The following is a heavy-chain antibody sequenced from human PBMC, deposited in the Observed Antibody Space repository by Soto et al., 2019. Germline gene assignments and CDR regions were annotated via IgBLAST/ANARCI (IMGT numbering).Heavy chain of an antibody. D-gene: IGHD1-26*01. V-gene: IGHV3-30-3*01. CDR1: GFTFSSYA. J-gene: IGHJ3*02. CDR2: ISYDGSNK. Sequence: GGSLRLSCAASGFTFSSYAMHWVRQAPGKGLEWVAVISYDGSNKYYADSVKGRFTISRDNSKNTLYLQMNSPRAEDTAVYYCARDRGSIVGATDAFDIWGQGTMVTVSS. CDR3: ARDRGSIVGATDAFDI.